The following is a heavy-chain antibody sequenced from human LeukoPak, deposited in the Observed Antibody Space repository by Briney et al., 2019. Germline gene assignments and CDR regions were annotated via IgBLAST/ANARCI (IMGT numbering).Heavy chain of an antibody. V-gene: IGHV4-30-4*01. CDR2: IYYSGST. J-gene: IGHJ4*02. Sequence: SQTLSLTCTVSGGSISSGDYYWNCIRQPPGKGLEWIGYIYYSGSTYYNPSLKSRVTISVDTSKNQFSLKVNSLTAADTAVYYCAREPIGTHFDYWGRGTLVTVSS. D-gene: IGHD1-7*01. CDR3: AREPIGTHFDY. CDR1: GGSISSGDYY.